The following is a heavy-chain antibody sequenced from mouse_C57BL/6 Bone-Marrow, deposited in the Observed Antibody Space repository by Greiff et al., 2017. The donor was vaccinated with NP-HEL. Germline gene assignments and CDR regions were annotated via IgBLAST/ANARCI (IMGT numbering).Heavy chain of an antibody. CDR3: AREGIYYYGPFAY. D-gene: IGHD1-1*01. J-gene: IGHJ3*01. CDR1: GYTFTSYW. CDR2: IDPSDSYT. Sequence: QVQLQQPGAELVKPGASVKLSCKASGYTFTSYWMQWVKQRPGQGLEWIGEIDPSDSYTNYNQKFKGKATLTVDTSSSTAYMQLSSLTSEDSAVYYGAREGIYYYGPFAYWGQGTLVTVSA. V-gene: IGHV1-50*01.